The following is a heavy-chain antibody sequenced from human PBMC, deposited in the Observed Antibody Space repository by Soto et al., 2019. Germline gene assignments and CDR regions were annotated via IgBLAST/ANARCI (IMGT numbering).Heavy chain of an antibody. V-gene: IGHV3-30*03. Sequence: GGSLRLSCAASGFTFSSYGMHWVRQAPGKGLEWVAVISYDGSNKYYADSVKGRFTISRDNSKNTLYLQMNSLRAEDTAVYYCARHPEPYYAGGYFDYWGQGTLVTVSS. D-gene: IGHD3-22*01. CDR1: GFTFSSYG. J-gene: IGHJ4*02. CDR3: ARHPEPYYAGGYFDY. CDR2: ISYDGSNK.